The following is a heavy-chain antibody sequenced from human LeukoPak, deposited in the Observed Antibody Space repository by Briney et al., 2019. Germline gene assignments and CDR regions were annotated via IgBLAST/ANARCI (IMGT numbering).Heavy chain of an antibody. Sequence: GGSLRLSCVGSGFRFSDYWMTWVRQAPGKGLEWVATLKSDGIENYHVGSVAGRFTISRDKPKNSPYLQMNGLRAEDTAVYYCVRNRVVVPNGDWFDSWGRGTLVTVSS. V-gene: IGHV3-7*01. CDR3: VRNRVVVPNGDWFDS. J-gene: IGHJ5*01. CDR2: LKSDGIEN. CDR1: GFRFSDYW. D-gene: IGHD2-8*01.